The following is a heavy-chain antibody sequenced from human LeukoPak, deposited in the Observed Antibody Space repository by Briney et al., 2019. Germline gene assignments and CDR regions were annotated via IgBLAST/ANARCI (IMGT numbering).Heavy chain of an antibody. CDR2: IKQDGSEK. J-gene: IGHJ4*02. V-gene: IGHV3-7*03. CDR1: GFTFSSYW. Sequence: PGGSLRLSCVASGFTFSSYWMSWVRQAPGKGLEWGADIKQDGSEKYYVDSIKGRFTISRDNAKNSLYLQMNSLRAEDTAVYYCARGYYYGSGSYLGYWGQGTLVTVSS. CDR3: ARGYYYGSGSYLGY. D-gene: IGHD3-10*01.